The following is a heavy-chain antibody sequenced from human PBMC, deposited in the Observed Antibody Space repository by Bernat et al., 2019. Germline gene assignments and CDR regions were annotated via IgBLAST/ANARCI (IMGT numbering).Heavy chain of an antibody. CDR3: ARDPGKYGAAAGDY. D-gene: IGHD6-13*01. Sequence: QVQLVESGGGVVQPGRSPRLSCAASGFTFSSYGMHWVRQAPGKGLEWVAVIWYDGSNKYYADSVKGRFTISRDNSKNTLYLQMNSLRAEDTAVYYCARDPGKYGAAAGDYWGQGTLVTVSS. CDR2: IWYDGSNK. CDR1: GFTFSSYG. V-gene: IGHV3-33*01. J-gene: IGHJ4*02.